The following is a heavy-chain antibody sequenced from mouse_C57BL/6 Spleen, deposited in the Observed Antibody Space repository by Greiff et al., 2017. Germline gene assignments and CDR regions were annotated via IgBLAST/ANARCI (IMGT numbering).Heavy chain of an antibody. D-gene: IGHD3-2*02. J-gene: IGHJ3*01. CDR3: ADSSGYVGFAY. CDR2: IHPNSGST. CDR1: GYTFTSYW. V-gene: IGHV1-64*01. Sequence: VKLQQPGAELVKPGASVKLSCKASGYTFTSYWMHWVKQRPGQGLEWIGMIHPNSGSTNYNEKFKSKATLTVDKSSSTAYMQLSSLTSEDSAVYYCADSSGYVGFAYWGQGTLVTVSA.